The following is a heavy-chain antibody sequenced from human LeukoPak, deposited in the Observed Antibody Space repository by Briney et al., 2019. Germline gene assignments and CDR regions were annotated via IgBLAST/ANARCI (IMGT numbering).Heavy chain of an antibody. CDR1: GFTFSSFG. V-gene: IGHV3-30*02. Sequence: GGSLTLSCAASGFTFSSFGMHWVRQTPGKGLEWVTFIHNYETTEYYADSVKGRFTISRDNSKNTVYLQMNSLRVEDAAVYYCAKDDPTGRYLWGQGTLVTVSS. CDR3: AKDDPTGRYL. J-gene: IGHJ4*02. CDR2: IHNYETTE. D-gene: IGHD1-26*01.